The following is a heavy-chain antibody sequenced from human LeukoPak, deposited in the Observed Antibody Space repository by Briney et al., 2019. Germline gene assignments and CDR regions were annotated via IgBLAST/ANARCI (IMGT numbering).Heavy chain of an antibody. CDR3: ARFSEVYYYVDV. CDR2: INWNGGST. J-gene: IGHJ6*03. CDR1: GFTFDDYG. V-gene: IGHV3-20*04. D-gene: IGHD2/OR15-2a*01. Sequence: PGGSLRLSCAASGFTFDDYGISWVRQAPGKGLEWVSGINWNGGSTGYADSVKGRFTISRDNAKNSLYLQMNSLRAEDTAVYYCARFSEVYYYVDVWGTGTTVTVSS.